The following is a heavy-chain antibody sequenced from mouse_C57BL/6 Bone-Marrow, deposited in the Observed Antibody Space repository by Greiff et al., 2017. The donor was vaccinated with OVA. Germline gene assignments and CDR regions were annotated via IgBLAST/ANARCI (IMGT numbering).Heavy chain of an antibody. CDR1: GYSITSGYF. D-gene: IGHD4-1*01. Sequence: EVQLVESGPGLVKPSQSLSLSCSVTGYSITSGYFWNWIRQFPGNNLEWVGFIRYDGSNNYNPSLKNRFTITRDTSKNQIFLKLNSVTTENTATDYCARAECGNWFWVAYWGQGTLVTVSA. CDR3: ARAECGNWFWVAY. V-gene: IGHV3-6*01. J-gene: IGHJ3*01. CDR2: IRYDGSN.